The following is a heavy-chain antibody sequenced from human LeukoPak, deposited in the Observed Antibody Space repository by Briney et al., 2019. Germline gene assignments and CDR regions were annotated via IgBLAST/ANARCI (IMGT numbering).Heavy chain of an antibody. CDR3: ATKAGSGGGYFDY. V-gene: IGHV3-53*05. CDR2: IFPSHST. CDR1: GLTDSTDY. Sequence: GGSLRLSCAASGLTDSTDYMSWVRQAPGKGLEWVSVIFPSHSTYYADSVKGRFTISRDNSKNAVYLQMNSLRPEDTAVYYCATKAGSGGGYFDYWGQGTLVTVSS. D-gene: IGHD3-10*01. J-gene: IGHJ4*02.